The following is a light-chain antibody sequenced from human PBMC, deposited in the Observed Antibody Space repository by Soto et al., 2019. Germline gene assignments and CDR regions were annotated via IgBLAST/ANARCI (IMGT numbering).Light chain of an antibody. Sequence: DFQMTQSPSSLSASVGDRVTITCRASQDISDHLAWYQHKPGKVPKLLIYEASTLQSGVPSRFSGGGSGTDFTLTISSLRPEEVATYYCQKYNRTPRTFGQGTKVELK. CDR3: QKYNRTPRT. CDR1: QDISDH. CDR2: EAS. V-gene: IGKV1-27*01. J-gene: IGKJ1*01.